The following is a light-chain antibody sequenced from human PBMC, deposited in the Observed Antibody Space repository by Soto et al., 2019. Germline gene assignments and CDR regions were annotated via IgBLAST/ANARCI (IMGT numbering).Light chain of an antibody. V-gene: IGKV3-20*01. CDR3: QQYGSSPMA. Sequence: EIVLTQSPGTLSLSSGDRATLSCRASQSLSGSYLAWYQQKLGQAPRLLIYGASNRATGIPDRFSGSGSGTDFTLTIGRLEPEDFAVYYCQQYGSSPMAFGQGTKGDIK. CDR2: GAS. J-gene: IGKJ1*01. CDR1: QSLSGSY.